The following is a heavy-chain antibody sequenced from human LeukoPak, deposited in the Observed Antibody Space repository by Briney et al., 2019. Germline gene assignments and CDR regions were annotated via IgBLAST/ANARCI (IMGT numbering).Heavy chain of an antibody. CDR1: GFTFDDYA. CDR2: ISWNSGSI. J-gene: IGHJ5*02. D-gene: IGHD3-10*01. Sequence: GRSLRLSCAASGFTFDDYAMHWVRQAPGKGLEWVSGISWNSGSIGYADSVKGRFTISRDNAKNSLYLQMNSLRAGDTALYYCAKDLLRYGSGGWFDPWGQGTLVTVSS. V-gene: IGHV3-9*01. CDR3: AKDLLRYGSGGWFDP.